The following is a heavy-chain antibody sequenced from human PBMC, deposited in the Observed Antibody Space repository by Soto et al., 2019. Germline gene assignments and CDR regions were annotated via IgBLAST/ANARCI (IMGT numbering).Heavy chain of an antibody. D-gene: IGHD1-26*01. CDR1: GGSIGSYY. CDR2: IYYSGST. V-gene: IGHV4-59*01. CDR3: ARGSRATTDYYYGMDV. J-gene: IGHJ6*02. Sequence: PSETLSLTCTVSGGSIGSYYWSWIGQPPGKGLEWIGYIYYSGSTNYNPSLKSRVTISVDTSKNQFSLKLSSVTAADTAVYYCARGSRATTDYYYGMDVWGQGTTVT.